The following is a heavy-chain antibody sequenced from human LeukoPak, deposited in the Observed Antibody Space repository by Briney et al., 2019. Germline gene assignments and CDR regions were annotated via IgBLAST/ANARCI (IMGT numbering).Heavy chain of an antibody. Sequence: GGSLRLSRAASGFTVSSNYMSWVRQAPGKGLEWVSVIYTSGGTYYADSVRGRFTISRDNSRNALYLQMNGLRVEDTAVYYCARGPSGYYDTSGYSEYWGQGTLVTVSS. V-gene: IGHV3-53*01. J-gene: IGHJ4*02. CDR2: IYTSGGT. D-gene: IGHD3-22*01. CDR3: ARGPSGYYDTSGYSEY. CDR1: GFTVSSNY.